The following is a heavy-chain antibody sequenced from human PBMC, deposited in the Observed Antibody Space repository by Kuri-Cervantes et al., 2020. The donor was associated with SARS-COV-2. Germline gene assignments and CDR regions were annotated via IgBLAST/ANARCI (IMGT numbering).Heavy chain of an antibody. V-gene: IGHV1-18*04. D-gene: IGHD2-15*01. CDR1: GYTFTSNY. J-gene: IGHJ4*02. Sequence: AAVKVSCKASGYTFTSNYMHWVRQAPGQGLEWMGWISAYNGNTTYAQKLQGRVTMTTDTSTSTAYMELRSLRSDDTAVYYCSRGEVEVVVAATPHYFDYWGQGTLVTVSS. CDR2: ISAYNGNT. CDR3: SRGEVEVVVAATPHYFDY.